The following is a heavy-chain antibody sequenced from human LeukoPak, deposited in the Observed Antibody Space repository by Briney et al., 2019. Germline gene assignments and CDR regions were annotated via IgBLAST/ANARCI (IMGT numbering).Heavy chain of an antibody. CDR3: AREYSGFDP. CDR2: THYSGST. J-gene: IGHJ5*02. V-gene: IGHV4-31*03. Sequence: SETLSLTCTISGGSISSGGYYWSWIRQHPGKGLEWIGYTHYSGSTCYNPSLKSRVTISVDTSKNQFSLKLSSVTAADTAVYYCAREYSGFDPWGQGTLVTVSS. D-gene: IGHD5-12*01. CDR1: GGSISSGGYY.